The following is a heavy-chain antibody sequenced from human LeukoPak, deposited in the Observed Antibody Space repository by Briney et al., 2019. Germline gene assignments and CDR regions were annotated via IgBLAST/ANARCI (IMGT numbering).Heavy chain of an antibody. D-gene: IGHD1-26*01. CDR2: IYYSGST. V-gene: IGHV4-59*13. CDR1: GGSISGYY. Sequence: SETLSLTCTVSGGSISGYYWSWIRQPPGKGLEWIGYIYYSGSTNYNPSLKSRVTISVDTSKNQFSLKLSSVTAADTAVYYCARDKGGGSYSDIDYWGQGTLVTVSS. J-gene: IGHJ4*02. CDR3: ARDKGGGSYSDIDY.